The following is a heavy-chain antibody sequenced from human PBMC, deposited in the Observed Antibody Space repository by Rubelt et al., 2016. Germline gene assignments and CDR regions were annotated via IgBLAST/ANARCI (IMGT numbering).Heavy chain of an antibody. Sequence: QVQLQQWGAGLLKPSETLSLTCAVYGGSFSGYYWSWIRQPPGKGLEWIGEINHSGSTNYNPSLKSRVTISVDTSKNQFSLKLSSVTAADTAVYYCARGVDASYDSSGYYYGWGQGTLVTVSS. CDR2: INHSGST. CDR3: ARGVDASYDSSGYYYG. J-gene: IGHJ4*02. V-gene: IGHV4-34*01. CDR1: GGSFSGYY. D-gene: IGHD3-22*01.